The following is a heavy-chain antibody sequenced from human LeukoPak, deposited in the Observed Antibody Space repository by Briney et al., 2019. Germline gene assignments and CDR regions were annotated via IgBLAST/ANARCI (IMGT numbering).Heavy chain of an antibody. CDR2: MNPNSGNT. Sequence: ASVKVSCKASGYTFSSYDINWVRLTAGQGLEWMGWMNPNSGNTGYAQQFQGRVTMTRNTAIGTAYMELSSLRSEDTAVYYCARYGFSSVWQGGWHAFDIWGLGTMVTVSS. D-gene: IGHD6-25*01. V-gene: IGHV1-8*01. CDR3: ARYGFSSVWQGGWHAFDI. J-gene: IGHJ3*02. CDR1: GYTFSSYD.